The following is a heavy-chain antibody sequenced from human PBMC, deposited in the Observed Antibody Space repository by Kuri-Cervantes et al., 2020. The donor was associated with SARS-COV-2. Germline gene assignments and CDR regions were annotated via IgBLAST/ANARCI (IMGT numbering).Heavy chain of an antibody. CDR2: IYYSGST. Sequence: GSLRLSCTVSGGSISSYYWSWIRQPPGKGLEWIGYIYYSGSTNYNPSLKSRVTISVDTSKNQFSLKLSSVTAADTAVYYCARQLWTHFDYWGQGTLVTVYS. D-gene: IGHD5-18*01. V-gene: IGHV4-59*08. CDR1: GGSISSYY. CDR3: ARQLWTHFDY. J-gene: IGHJ4*02.